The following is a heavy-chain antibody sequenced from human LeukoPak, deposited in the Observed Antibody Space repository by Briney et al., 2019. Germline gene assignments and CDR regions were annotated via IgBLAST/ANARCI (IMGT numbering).Heavy chain of an antibody. V-gene: IGHV3-33*05. CDR1: GITFSGYA. D-gene: IGHD4-11*01. Sequence: TGGSLRLSCAASGITFSGYAMHWVRQAPGKGLEWVSLIKYDGSNEYYADSVKGRFTVSRDNSKNTLYLQMNSLRAEDTAVYYCARAPGYTVTTNWLDPWGQGTLVTVSS. CDR3: ARAPGYTVTTNWLDP. J-gene: IGHJ5*02. CDR2: IKYDGSNE.